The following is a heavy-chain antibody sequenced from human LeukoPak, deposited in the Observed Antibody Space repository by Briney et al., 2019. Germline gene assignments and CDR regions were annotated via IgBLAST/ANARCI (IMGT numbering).Heavy chain of an antibody. Sequence: PGGSLRLSCAASGFTFSSYGMHWVRQAPGKGLEWVSTISTSGGSTYYADSVKGRFTISRDNSKNTLYLQMNSLRAEDTAVYYCVSGMDYSDFDYWGQGTLVTVSS. CDR3: VSGMDYSDFDY. D-gene: IGHD4-11*01. CDR1: GFTFSSYG. J-gene: IGHJ4*02. V-gene: IGHV3-23*01. CDR2: ISTSGGST.